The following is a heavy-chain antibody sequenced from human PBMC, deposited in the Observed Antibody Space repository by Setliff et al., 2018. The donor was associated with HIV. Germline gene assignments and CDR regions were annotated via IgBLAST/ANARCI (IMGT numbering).Heavy chain of an antibody. J-gene: IGHJ4*02. CDR2: IIPILGIA. CDR3: ARDYSPTFYYYDSSGTFDY. Sequence: ASVKVSCKASGGTFSSYAISWVRQAPGQGLEWMGGIIPILGIANYAQKSQGRVTITADESTSTAYMELSSLRSEDTAVYYCARDYSPTFYYYDSSGTFDYWGQGTLVTVSS. D-gene: IGHD3-22*01. V-gene: IGHV1-69*10. CDR1: GGTFSSYA.